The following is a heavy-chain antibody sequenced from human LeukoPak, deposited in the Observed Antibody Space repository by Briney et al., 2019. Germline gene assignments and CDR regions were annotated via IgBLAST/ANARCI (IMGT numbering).Heavy chain of an antibody. J-gene: IGHJ4*02. Sequence: SETLSLTCTVSGDSISSYYWTWIRQPPGKGLEWIGYIYYSGSTNYNPSLKSRVTISVDTSKNQFSLKLNSVTAADTAAYYCARENNYFDYWGQGTLVTVSS. CDR1: GDSISSYY. CDR2: IYYSGST. V-gene: IGHV4-59*01. CDR3: ARENNYFDY.